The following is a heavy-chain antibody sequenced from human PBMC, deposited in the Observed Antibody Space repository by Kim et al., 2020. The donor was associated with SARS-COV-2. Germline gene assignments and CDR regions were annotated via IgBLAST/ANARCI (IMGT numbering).Heavy chain of an antibody. V-gene: IGHV4-59*01. CDR1: GGSISSYY. D-gene: IGHD3-3*01. CDR2: IYYSGST. J-gene: IGHJ4*02. Sequence: SETLSLTCTVSGGSISSYYWSWIRQPPGKGLEWIGYIYYSGSTNYNPSLKSRVTISVDTSKNQFSLKLSSVTAADTAVYYCARSRGWSGLVRLRGYYFDYWGQGTLVTVSS. CDR3: ARSRGWSGLVRLRGYYFDY.